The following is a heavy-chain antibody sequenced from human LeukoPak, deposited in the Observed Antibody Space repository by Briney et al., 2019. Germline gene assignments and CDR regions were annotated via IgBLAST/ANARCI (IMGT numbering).Heavy chain of an antibody. D-gene: IGHD3-10*01. CDR2: ISSLSGTI. V-gene: IGHV3-48*01. J-gene: IGHJ3*02. CDR1: GFTFSSYS. Sequence: GGSLRLSCAASGFTFSSYSMNWGRQAPGEGLEWGSYISSLSGTIYYADSVKGRFTISRDNAKNSLYLQMDSLRAEDTAVYYCAKVLLWFGEFHDAFDIWGQGTMVTVSS. CDR3: AKVLLWFGEFHDAFDI.